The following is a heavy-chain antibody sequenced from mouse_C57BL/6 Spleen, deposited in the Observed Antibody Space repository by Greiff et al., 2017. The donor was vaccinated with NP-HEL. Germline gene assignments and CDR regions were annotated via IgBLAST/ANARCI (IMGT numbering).Heavy chain of an antibody. D-gene: IGHD2-3*01. CDR1: GYTFTTYP. J-gene: IGHJ3*01. V-gene: IGHV1-47*01. Sequence: VKLVESGAELVKPGASVKMSCKASGYTFTTYPIEWMKQNHGKSLEWIGNFHPYNDDTKYNEKFKGKATLTVEKSSSTVYLELSRLTSDDSAVYYCARRRDGYLAWFAYWGQGTLVTVSA. CDR3: ARRRDGYLAWFAY. CDR2: FHPYNDDT.